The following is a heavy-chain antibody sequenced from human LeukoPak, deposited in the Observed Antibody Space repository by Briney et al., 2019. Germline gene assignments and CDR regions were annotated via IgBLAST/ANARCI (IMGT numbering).Heavy chain of an antibody. Sequence: PSETLSLTCAVSGDSISSGGYSRSWIRQPPGKGLEWIGNISYSGSTYYNPSLKSRVTISVDTSKNQFSLKLSSVTAADTAVYYCARNYYDIGYFDYWGQGTLVTVSS. V-gene: IGHV4-30-2*03. CDR1: GDSISSGGYS. J-gene: IGHJ4*02. D-gene: IGHD3-22*01. CDR2: ISYSGST. CDR3: ARNYYDIGYFDY.